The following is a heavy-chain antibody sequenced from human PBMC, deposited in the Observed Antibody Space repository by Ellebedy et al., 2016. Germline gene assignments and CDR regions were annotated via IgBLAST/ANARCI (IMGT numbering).Heavy chain of an antibody. CDR2: ISGSGGST. CDR3: AKDLLWFGDRMDV. V-gene: IGHV3-23*01. J-gene: IGHJ6*04. D-gene: IGHD3-10*01. Sequence: GGSLRLSCAASGFTFDDYAMHWVRQAPGKGLEWVSAISGSGGSTYYADSVKGRFTISRDNSKNTLYLQMNSLRAEDTAVYYCAKDLLWFGDRMDVWGKGTTVTVSS. CDR1: GFTFDDYA.